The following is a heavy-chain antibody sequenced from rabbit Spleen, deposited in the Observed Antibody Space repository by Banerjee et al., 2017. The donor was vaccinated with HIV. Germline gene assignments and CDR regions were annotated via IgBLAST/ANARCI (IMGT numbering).Heavy chain of an antibody. J-gene: IGHJ4*01. CDR1: GFDFSRTG. CDR2: IDLLFGTT. V-gene: IGHV1S47*01. Sequence: QEELVESGGGLVQPGGSLKLSCKASGFDFSRTGVSWVRQAPGKGLEWIGYIDLLFGTTYYANWVNGRFTISSHNAQNTLYLQLHSLTAADTATYFCVRGASSSGYYSLWGPGTLVTVS. D-gene: IGHD1-1*01. CDR3: VRGASSSGYYSL.